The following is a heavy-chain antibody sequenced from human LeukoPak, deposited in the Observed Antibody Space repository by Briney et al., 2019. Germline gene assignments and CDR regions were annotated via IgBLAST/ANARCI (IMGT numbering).Heavy chain of an antibody. CDR3: ASDLRGVFRGIFDK. CDR2: IDWVSGNI. Sequence: GGSLRLSCETFGFTLEDYAIHWVRQAPGKGLEWVSGIDWVSGNIGYADLVKGRFTITRDNAKRSMWLQMNSLSPEDAALYYCASDLRGVFRGIFDKWGQGIQVIVSS. CDR1: GFTLEDYA. V-gene: IGHV3-9*01. J-gene: IGHJ4*02. D-gene: IGHD3-10*01.